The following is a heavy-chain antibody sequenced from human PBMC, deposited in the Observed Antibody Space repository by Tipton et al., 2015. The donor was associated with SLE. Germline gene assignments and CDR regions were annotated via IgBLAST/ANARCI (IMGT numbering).Heavy chain of an antibody. CDR1: GYSISSGYY. J-gene: IGHJ3*02. D-gene: IGHD3-9*01. CDR2: IYYTGRT. Sequence: TLSLTCAVSGYSISSGYYWGWIRQPPGKGLEWIGYIYYTGRTNYNPSLKSRVTMLVDTSKNEFSLKLSSVTAADTTVYYCARTYYDILTGYPQDAFDIWGQGTMVTVSS. CDR3: ARTYYDILTGYPQDAFDI. V-gene: IGHV4-38-2*01.